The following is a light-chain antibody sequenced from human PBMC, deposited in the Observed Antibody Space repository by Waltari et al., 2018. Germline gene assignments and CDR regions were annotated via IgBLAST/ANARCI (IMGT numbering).Light chain of an antibody. CDR3: HQYYANPQT. CDR2: WAS. Sequence: DIVMTQSPDSLAVSLGERATLKCKSSQSVLYSANNKNYLAWYQHKSGQPPKLLIYWASTRESGVPDRFSGSGSGTDFSLTINNLQPEDVAVYYCHQYYANPQTFGQGTRVEIK. J-gene: IGKJ1*01. V-gene: IGKV4-1*01. CDR1: QSVLYSANNKNY.